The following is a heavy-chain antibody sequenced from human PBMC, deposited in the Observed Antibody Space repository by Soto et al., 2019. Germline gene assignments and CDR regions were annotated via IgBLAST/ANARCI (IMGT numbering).Heavy chain of an antibody. CDR3: ASGITVGPHFFDAFDI. Sequence: ASVKVSCKASGYTFTSYAMHWVRQAPGQRLEWMGWINAGNGNTKYSQKFQSRVTITRDTSASTAYMELSSLRSEDTAVYYCASGITVGPHFFDAFDIWGQGTMVTVSS. CDR2: INAGNGNT. J-gene: IGHJ3*02. CDR1: GYTFTSYA. D-gene: IGHD3-10*01. V-gene: IGHV1-3*01.